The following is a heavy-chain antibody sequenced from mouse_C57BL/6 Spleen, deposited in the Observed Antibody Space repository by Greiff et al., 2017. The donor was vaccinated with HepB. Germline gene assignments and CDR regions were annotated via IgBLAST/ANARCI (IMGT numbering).Heavy chain of an antibody. J-gene: IGHJ2*01. Sequence: VQLQQPGAELVMPGASVKLSCKASGYTFTSYWMHWVKQRPGQGLEWIGEIDPSDSYTNYNQKFKGKSTLTVDKSSSTAYMQLSSLTSEDSAVYYCARGHDGYYNFDYWGQGTTLTVSS. CDR2: IDPSDSYT. V-gene: IGHV1-69*01. CDR1: GYTFTSYW. CDR3: ARGHDGYYNFDY. D-gene: IGHD2-3*01.